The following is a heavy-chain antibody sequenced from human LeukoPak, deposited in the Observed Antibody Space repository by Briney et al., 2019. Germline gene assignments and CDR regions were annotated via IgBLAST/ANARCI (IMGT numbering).Heavy chain of an antibody. CDR3: ARADCSSTSCYLASVSWFDP. J-gene: IGHJ5*02. D-gene: IGHD2-2*01. CDR2: MYYSGST. Sequence: PSETLSLTCTVSGGSISSGDYYWSWIRQPPGKGLEWIAYMYYSGSTYYNPSLKSRVTMSADTSKNQFSLKLSSVTAADTAVYYCARADCSSTSCYLASVSWFDPWGQGTLVTVSS. CDR1: GGSISSGDYY. V-gene: IGHV4-30-4*01.